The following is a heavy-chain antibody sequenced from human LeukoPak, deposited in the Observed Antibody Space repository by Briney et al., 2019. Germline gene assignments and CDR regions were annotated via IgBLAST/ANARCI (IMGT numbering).Heavy chain of an antibody. CDR1: GYSISSGYY. V-gene: IGHV4-38-2*01. Sequence: SXTLSLTCAVSGYSISSGYYWGWIRPPPGKGLEWIGSIYHSGSTYYNTSVKRRVTISGEKSKNNLSMKMSSVTAAHTAVYYCARQNLGIVVVPAAPNYYFDYWGQGTLVTVSS. J-gene: IGHJ4*02. CDR2: IYHSGST. CDR3: ARQNLGIVVVPAAPNYYFDY. D-gene: IGHD2-2*03.